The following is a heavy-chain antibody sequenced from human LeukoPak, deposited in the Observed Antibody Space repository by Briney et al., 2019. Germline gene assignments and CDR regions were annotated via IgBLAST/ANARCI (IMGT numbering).Heavy chain of an antibody. D-gene: IGHD3-10*01. Sequence: PGGSLRLSCAASGFTFSSYEMNWDRQAPGKGLEWVSYISSSGSTIYYADSVKGRFTISRDNAKNSLYLQMNSLRAEDTAVYYCARDLWFGEEHPYYYYGMDVWGQGTTVTVSS. V-gene: IGHV3-48*03. J-gene: IGHJ6*02. CDR1: GFTFSSYE. CDR2: ISSSGSTI. CDR3: ARDLWFGEEHPYYYYGMDV.